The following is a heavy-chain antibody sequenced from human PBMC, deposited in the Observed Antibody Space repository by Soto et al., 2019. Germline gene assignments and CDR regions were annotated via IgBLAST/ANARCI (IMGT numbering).Heavy chain of an antibody. J-gene: IGHJ5*02. V-gene: IGHV1-18*01. CDR1: GYTFTSYC. Sequence: ASVKVSCKASGYTFTSYCISWVRQAPGQGREWMGWISAYNGNTNYAQKLQGRVTMTTDTSTSTAYMELRSLRSDDTAVYYCARASGGGPYNWFDPWGQGTLVTVSS. CDR3: ARASGGGPYNWFDP. CDR2: ISAYNGNT. D-gene: IGHD3-16*01.